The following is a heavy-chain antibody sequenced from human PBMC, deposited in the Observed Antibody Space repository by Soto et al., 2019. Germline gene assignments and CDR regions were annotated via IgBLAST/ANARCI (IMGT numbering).Heavy chain of an antibody. CDR3: ARGLVVPAGIRYYYYGMDV. CDR2: IIPIFNTA. CDR1: GGTFSHYA. Sequence: VKVSFQASGGTFSHYAISWVGQAPGQRPEWMGGIIPIFNTANYAQKFQGRVTITADKSTSTAYMELSSLRSEDTAVYYCARGLVVPAGIRYYYYGMDVWGRGTTVTVSS. J-gene: IGHJ6*02. D-gene: IGHD2-2*01. V-gene: IGHV1-69*06.